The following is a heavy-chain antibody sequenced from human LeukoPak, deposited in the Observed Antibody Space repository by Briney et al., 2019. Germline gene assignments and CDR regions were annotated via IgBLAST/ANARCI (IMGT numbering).Heavy chain of an antibody. J-gene: IGHJ4*02. Sequence: PGGSPRLSCAASGFTFSSYAMSWVRQAPGKGLEWVSAISGSGGSTYYADSVKGRFTISRDNSKNTLYLQMNSLRAEDTAVYYCAKGNYDFWSGYSYLGFDYWGQGTLVTVSS. CDR3: AKGNYDFWSGYSYLGFDY. CDR2: ISGSGGST. D-gene: IGHD3-3*01. CDR1: GFTFSSYA. V-gene: IGHV3-23*01.